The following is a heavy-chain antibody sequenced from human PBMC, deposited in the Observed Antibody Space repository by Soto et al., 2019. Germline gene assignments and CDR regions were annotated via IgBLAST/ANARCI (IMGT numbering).Heavy chain of an antibody. Sequence: RASVKVSCKASGYTFTSYAMHWVRQAPGQRLEWMGWINAGNGNTKYSQKFQGRVTITRDTSASTAYMELSSLRSEDTAVYYCARGYDYGGWGFDYWGQGTLVTVSS. CDR3: ARGYDYGGWGFDY. V-gene: IGHV1-3*01. D-gene: IGHD4-17*01. CDR2: INAGNGNT. CDR1: GYTFTSYA. J-gene: IGHJ4*02.